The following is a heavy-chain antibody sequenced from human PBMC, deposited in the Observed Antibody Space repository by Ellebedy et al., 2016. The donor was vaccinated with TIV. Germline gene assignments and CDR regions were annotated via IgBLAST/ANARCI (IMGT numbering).Heavy chain of an antibody. CDR3: AKDKVFGDSSWEIDV. CDR2: INSVGTRT. D-gene: IGHD4-17*01. V-gene: IGHV3-23*01. CDR1: GFTFSSYA. Sequence: GESLKISCAASGFTFSSYAMTWVRQAPGKGLEWVSGINSVGTRTYYADSVKGRFTISRDNSKNTLYLQMNRLRTEDTAVYYCAKDKVFGDSSWEIDVWGQGTTVTVSS. J-gene: IGHJ6*02.